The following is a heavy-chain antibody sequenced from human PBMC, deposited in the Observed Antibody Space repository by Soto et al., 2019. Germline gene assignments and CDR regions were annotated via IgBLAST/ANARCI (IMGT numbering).Heavy chain of an antibody. CDR3: ARETGSSSWNDGLMDV. CDR1: GFSFSNFT. CDR2: IDTGTTFM. D-gene: IGHD1-1*01. J-gene: IGHJ6*02. V-gene: IGHV3-21*01. Sequence: EVQLVESGGGLVKPGGSLRLSCAASGFSFSNFTMNWVRQAPGKGLEWVSSIDTGTTFMFYADSVTGRFTISRDNSKKSVYLQMNSLRAEDTAVYYCARETGSSSWNDGLMDVWGQGTTVTVSS.